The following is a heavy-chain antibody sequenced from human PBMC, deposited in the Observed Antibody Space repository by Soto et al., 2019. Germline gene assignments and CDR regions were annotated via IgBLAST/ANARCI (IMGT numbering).Heavy chain of an antibody. D-gene: IGHD3-16*01. CDR3: ARMGDVPYYYSGLDV. J-gene: IGHJ6*02. Sequence: QVQLVQSGAEVKKPGASVKVSCKASGYSFTRYGISWVRQAPRQGLEWMGWISGYNANTNYPENLQGRVTMTTDTSPSTAYMEVRNLISDDTAVYYCARMGDVPYYYSGLDVWGQGTTVTVSS. V-gene: IGHV1-18*01. CDR2: ISGYNANT. CDR1: GYSFTRYG.